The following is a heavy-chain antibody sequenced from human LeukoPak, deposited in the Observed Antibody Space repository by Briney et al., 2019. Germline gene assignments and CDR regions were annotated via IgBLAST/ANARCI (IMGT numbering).Heavy chain of an antibody. CDR3: ARVCTDGNGYYDREY. CDR2: IYHSGNT. Sequence: PSETLSLTCGVSYYSIRSGHYWGWIRQPPGKGLEWIGSIYHSGNTYYNPSLKSRVTISVDTSKNQFSLNLTSVTAADTAVYYCARVCTDGNGYYDREYWGQGTLVTVSS. CDR1: YYSIRSGHY. D-gene: IGHD3-22*01. J-gene: IGHJ4*02. V-gene: IGHV4-38-2*01.